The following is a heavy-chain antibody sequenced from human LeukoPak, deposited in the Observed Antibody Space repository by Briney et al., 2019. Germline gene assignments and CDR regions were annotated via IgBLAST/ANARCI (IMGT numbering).Heavy chain of an antibody. Sequence: PGGSLRLSCAASGFTFDDYAMHWVRQAPGKGLEWVSGISWDSGSIGYADSVKGRFTISRDNAKNSLYLQMNSLRAEDTALYYCGKDMRQWLVPIFQHWGQGTLVTVSS. CDR2: ISWDSGSI. CDR3: GKDMRQWLVPIFQH. V-gene: IGHV3-9*01. J-gene: IGHJ1*01. D-gene: IGHD6-19*01. CDR1: GFTFDDYA.